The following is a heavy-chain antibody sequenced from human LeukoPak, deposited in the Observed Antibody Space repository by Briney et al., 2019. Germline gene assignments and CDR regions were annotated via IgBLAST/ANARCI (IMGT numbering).Heavy chain of an antibody. CDR3: TRGQSYCGADCYSD. CDR1: GFSVSNYY. D-gene: IGHD2-21*02. V-gene: IGHV3-66*01. CDR2: MYTGGGR. J-gene: IGHJ4*02. Sequence: GGSLRLSCAASGFSVSNYYMSWVRQPPGKGLEWVSVMYTGGGRYYGASVKGSFTISRDNSKNTVFLQMNSLRVEDTALYYCTRGQSYCGADCYSDWGQGTLVTVSS.